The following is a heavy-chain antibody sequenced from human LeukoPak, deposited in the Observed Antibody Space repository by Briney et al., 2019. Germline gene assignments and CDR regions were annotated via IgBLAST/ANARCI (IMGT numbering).Heavy chain of an antibody. CDR2: IHYSGNT. D-gene: IGHD5-24*01. V-gene: IGHV4-59*02. J-gene: IGHJ4*02. CDR3: ARLRRDGYNELLDY. CDR1: GGSVNGYY. Sequence: PSVTLSLTCTVSGGSVNGYYWSWIRQPPGKGLEWIGYIHYSGNTNYNPSLKSRVTISVDTSKSHYTLRLFSVTAADTAVYYCARLRRDGYNELLDYWGQGTLVTVPS.